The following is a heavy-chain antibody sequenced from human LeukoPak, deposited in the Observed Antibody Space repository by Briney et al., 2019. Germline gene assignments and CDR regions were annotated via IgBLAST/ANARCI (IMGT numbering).Heavy chain of an antibody. V-gene: IGHV3-30*04. CDR2: ISYDGSNK. D-gene: IGHD4-17*01. CDR1: GFTFSSYA. J-gene: IGHJ4*02. CDR3: ARGSPTTD. Sequence: GGSLRLSCAASGFTFSSYAMHWVRQAPGKGLEWVAVISYDGSNKYYADSVKGRFTISRDNSKNTLYLQMNSLRAEDTAVYYCARGSPTTDWGQGTLVTVSS.